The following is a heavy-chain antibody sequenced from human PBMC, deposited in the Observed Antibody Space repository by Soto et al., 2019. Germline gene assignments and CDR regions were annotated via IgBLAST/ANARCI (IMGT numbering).Heavy chain of an antibody. CDR3: ASRGAAAGTFDY. Sequence: EVQLLESGGGLVQPGGSLRLSCAASGFTFSSYAMSWVRQAPGKGLEWVSAISGSGGSTYYADSVKGRFTISRDNSKNTLYLQMNSLRAEDTAVYYCASRGAAAGTFDYWGQGTLVTVSS. V-gene: IGHV3-23*01. J-gene: IGHJ4*02. CDR2: ISGSGGST. CDR1: GFTFSSYA. D-gene: IGHD6-13*01.